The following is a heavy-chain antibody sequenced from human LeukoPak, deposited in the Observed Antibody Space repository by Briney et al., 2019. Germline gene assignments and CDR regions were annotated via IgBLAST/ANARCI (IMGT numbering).Heavy chain of an antibody. CDR1: GFTFSSYW. CDR2: IKQDGSEK. Sequence: GALRLSCAASGFTFSSYWISWVRQAPGKGLEWVANIKQDGSEKYYVDSVKGRFTISRDNAKNSLYLQMNSLRAEDTAVYYCARDLELGAFDIWGQGTMVTVSS. J-gene: IGHJ3*02. CDR3: ARDLELGAFDI. D-gene: IGHD1-7*01. V-gene: IGHV3-7*05.